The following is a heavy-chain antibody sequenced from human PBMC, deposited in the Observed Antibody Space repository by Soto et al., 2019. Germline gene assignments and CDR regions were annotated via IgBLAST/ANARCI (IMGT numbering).Heavy chain of an antibody. CDR3: ASTFCGGDCYSLGAFDI. CDR1: GYTFTGYY. V-gene: IGHV1-2*02. J-gene: IGHJ3*02. Sequence: ASVKVSCKASGYTFTGYYMHWVRQAPGQGLEWMGWINPNSGGANYAQKFQGRVTMTRDTSISTAYMKLSRLRSDDTAVYYCASTFCGGDCYSLGAFDIWGQGTMVTVSS. D-gene: IGHD2-21*02. CDR2: INPNSGGA.